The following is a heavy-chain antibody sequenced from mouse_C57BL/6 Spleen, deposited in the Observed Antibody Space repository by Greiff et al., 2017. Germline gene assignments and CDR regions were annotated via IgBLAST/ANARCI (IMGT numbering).Heavy chain of an antibody. J-gene: IGHJ3*01. Sequence: EVKLMESGPVLVKPGASVKMSCKASGYTFTDYYMNWVKQSHGKSLEGIGVINPYNGGTSYNQKFKGKATLTVDKSSSTAYMELNSLTSEDSAVYYCAYGSNDFAYWGQGTLVTVSA. CDR2: INPYNGGT. CDR1: GYTFTDYY. CDR3: AYGSNDFAY. V-gene: IGHV1-19*01. D-gene: IGHD2-10*02.